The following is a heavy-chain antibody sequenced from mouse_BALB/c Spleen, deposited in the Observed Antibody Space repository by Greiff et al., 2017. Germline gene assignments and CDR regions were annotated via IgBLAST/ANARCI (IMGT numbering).Heavy chain of an antibody. V-gene: IGHV14-1*02. CDR2: IDPENGNT. CDR1: GFNIKDYY. J-gene: IGHJ2*01. CDR3: ALYGNLYFDY. D-gene: IGHD2-1*01. Sequence: VQLKQSGAELVRPGALVKLSCKASGFNIKDYYMHWVKQRPEQGLEWIGWIDPENGNTIYDPKFQGKASITADTSSNTAYLQLSSLTSEDTAVYYCALYGNLYFDYWGQGTTLTVSS.